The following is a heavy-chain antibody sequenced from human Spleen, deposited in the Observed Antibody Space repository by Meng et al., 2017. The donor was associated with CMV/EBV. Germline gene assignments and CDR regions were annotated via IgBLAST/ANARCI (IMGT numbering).Heavy chain of an antibody. Sequence: GGSLRLSCAASGFTFSSYEMNWVRQAPGKGPEWVSYISSSGSTIYYADSVKGRFTISRDNAKNSLYLQMNSLRAEDTAVYYCAREKVGATNLDYWGQGTLVTVSS. D-gene: IGHD1-26*01. CDR3: AREKVGATNLDY. CDR2: ISSSGSTI. J-gene: IGHJ4*02. CDR1: GFTFSSYE. V-gene: IGHV3-48*03.